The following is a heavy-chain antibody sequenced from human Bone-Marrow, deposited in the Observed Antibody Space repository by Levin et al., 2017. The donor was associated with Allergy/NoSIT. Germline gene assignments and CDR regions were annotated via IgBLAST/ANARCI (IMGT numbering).Heavy chain of an antibody. Sequence: PGESLKISCEASGFTFATHSMTWVRQAPGKGLEWVSSMSGSGWSTYYADSVKGRFTISRDNSKNSLYLEMNSLRGEDTARYYCARDTPMAAPATGYYYALDVWGQGTTVTVSS. CDR1: GFTFATHS. V-gene: IGHV3-23*01. D-gene: IGHD2-15*01. CDR2: MSGSGWST. CDR3: ARDTPMAAPATGYYYALDV. J-gene: IGHJ6*02.